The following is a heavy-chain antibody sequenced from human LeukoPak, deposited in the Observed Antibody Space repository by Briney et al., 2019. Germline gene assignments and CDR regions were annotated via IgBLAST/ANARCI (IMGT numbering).Heavy chain of an antibody. CDR2: IYYSVRT. J-gene: IGHJ3*02. D-gene: IGHD6-25*01. Sequence: SQTLSLTCTVSGASISSYYWSWIRQPPGKGLEWIGYIYYSVRTNYNPSPKSRVTISVDTSKNQFSLKLSSVTAADTAVYYCARLAADTHDAFDIWGQGTMVTV. CDR3: ARLAADTHDAFDI. V-gene: IGHV4-59*08. CDR1: GASISSYY.